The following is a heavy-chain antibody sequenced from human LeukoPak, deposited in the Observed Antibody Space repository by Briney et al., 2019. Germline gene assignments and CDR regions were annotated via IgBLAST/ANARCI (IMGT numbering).Heavy chain of an antibody. Sequence: GESLKISCQASGYSFTSSWIGWARQMPGKGLEWMAIINPGDSDTRYSPSFEGQVTISADKSISTVYLQWGSLKASDTTMYYCARQPGAGWFDPWGQGTLVTVSS. J-gene: IGHJ5*02. CDR2: INPGDSDT. V-gene: IGHV5-51*01. CDR1: GYSFTSSW. D-gene: IGHD3-10*01. CDR3: ARQPGAGWFDP.